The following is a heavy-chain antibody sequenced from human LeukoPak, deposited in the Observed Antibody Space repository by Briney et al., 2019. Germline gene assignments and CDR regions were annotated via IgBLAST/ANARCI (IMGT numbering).Heavy chain of an antibody. CDR3: AKLGTKLWFGEFFYYYGMDV. J-gene: IGHJ6*02. CDR1: GFTFSSYA. Sequence: SGGSLRLSCAASGFTFSSYAMSWVRQAPGKGLEWVSAISGSGGSTYYADSVKGRFTISRDNSKNTLYLQMNSLRAEDTAVYYCAKLGTKLWFGEFFYYYGMDVWGQGTTATVSS. D-gene: IGHD3-10*01. V-gene: IGHV3-23*01. CDR2: ISGSGGST.